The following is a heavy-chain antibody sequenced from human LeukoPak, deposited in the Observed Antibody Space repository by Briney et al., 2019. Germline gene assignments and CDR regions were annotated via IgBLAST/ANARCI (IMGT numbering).Heavy chain of an antibody. D-gene: IGHD1-26*01. J-gene: IGHJ5*02. CDR3: ARDEGIVRAKPRPAFWFDP. V-gene: IGHV1-2*02. CDR2: INPNSGGT. Sequence: ASVKVSCKASGYTFTGYYMHWVRQAPGQGLEWMGWINPNSGGTNYAQKFQGRVTMTRDTSISTAYMELSRLRSDDTAVYYCARDEGIVRAKPRPAFWFDPWGQGTLVTVSS. CDR1: GYTFTGYY.